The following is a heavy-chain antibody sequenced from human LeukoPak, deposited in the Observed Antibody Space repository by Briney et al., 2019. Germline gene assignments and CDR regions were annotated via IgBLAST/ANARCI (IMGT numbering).Heavy chain of an antibody. D-gene: IGHD2-21*02. V-gene: IGHV4-34*01. CDR2: INHSGST. J-gene: IGHJ6*03. Sequence: SETLSLTCAVYGGSFSGYYWSWIRQPPGKGLEWIGEINHSGSTNYNPSLKSRVTISVDTSKNQFSLKLSSVTAAGTAVYYCARGVRKCGGDCYYYYYYYMDVWGKGTTVTVSS. CDR3: ARGVRKCGGDCYYYYYYYMDV. CDR1: GGSFSGYY.